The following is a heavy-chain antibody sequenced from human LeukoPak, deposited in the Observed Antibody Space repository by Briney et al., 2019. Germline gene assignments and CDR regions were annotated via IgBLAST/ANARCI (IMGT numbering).Heavy chain of an antibody. D-gene: IGHD3-22*01. J-gene: IGHJ4*02. CDR1: GFTFSSYG. V-gene: IGHV3-33*01. CDR3: ARSPYDSSGYLDY. Sequence: GRSLRLSCAASGFTFSSYGMHWVRQAPGKGLEWVAVIWYDGSNKYYADSVKGRFTISRDNSKNTLYLQMNSLRAEDTAVYYCARSPYDSSGYLDYWGQGTLVTVSS. CDR2: IWYDGSNK.